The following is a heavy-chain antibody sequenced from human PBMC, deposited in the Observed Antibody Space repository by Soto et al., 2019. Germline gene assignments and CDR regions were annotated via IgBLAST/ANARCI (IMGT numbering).Heavy chain of an antibody. V-gene: IGHV3-23*01. CDR3: AKICEPGLKSYYYGMDV. Sequence: GGSLRLSCAASGFTFSNHAMIWVRQAPGKGLEYVSAISDSVARTYYADSVKGRFTISRDNSKNTLFLQMNSLGAEDAAVYYCAKICEPGLKSYYYGMDVWGQGTTVTVSS. CDR2: ISDSVART. CDR1: GFTFSNHA. D-gene: IGHD2-2*01. J-gene: IGHJ6*02.